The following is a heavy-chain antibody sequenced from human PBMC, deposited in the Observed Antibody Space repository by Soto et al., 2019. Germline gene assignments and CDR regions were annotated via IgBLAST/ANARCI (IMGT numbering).Heavy chain of an antibody. CDR3: ARYSWSSLYGFDI. J-gene: IGHJ3*02. CDR1: GYTFTTYG. Sequence: ASVKVCCKASGYTFTTYGISWVRQAPGQGLEWMGWINTYIGNTNYAQRLQGRVTVTADTSTSTAYMELRSLRSDDTAVYYCARYSWSSLYGFDIWGQGTTVTVSS. V-gene: IGHV1-18*04. D-gene: IGHD1-26*01. CDR2: INTYIGNT.